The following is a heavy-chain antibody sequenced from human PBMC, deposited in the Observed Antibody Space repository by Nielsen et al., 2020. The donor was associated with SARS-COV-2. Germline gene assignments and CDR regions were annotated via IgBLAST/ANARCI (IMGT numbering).Heavy chain of an antibody. CDR3: ARGGGNFTP. V-gene: IGHV1-18*01. CDR1: GYPFTNYA. J-gene: IGHJ5*02. CDR2: ISYNGDT. D-gene: IGHD4-23*01. Sequence: ASVKVSCKASGYPFTNYAMNWVRQAPGQGLEWMGWISYNGDTNYSEKFQGRVTMTRDTFTSTGYMELRSLRFDDTAVYYCARGGGNFTPWGQGTLVTVSS.